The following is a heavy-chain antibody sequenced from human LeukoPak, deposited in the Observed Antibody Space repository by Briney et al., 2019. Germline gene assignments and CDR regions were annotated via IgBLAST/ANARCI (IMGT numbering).Heavy chain of an antibody. CDR1: GFTVSSNY. CDR3: ARGIRDCSRTTCYQPFDY. V-gene: IGHV3-53*01. D-gene: IGHD2-2*01. J-gene: IGHJ4*02. CDR2: VYSGGHT. Sequence: PGGSLRLSCAASGFTVSSNYMSWVRQAPGKGLEWVSIVYSGGHTYYADSVEGRFTISRDKSKNTLYLQMSSLRAEDTAVYYCARGIRDCSRTTCYQPFDYWGQGALVTVSS.